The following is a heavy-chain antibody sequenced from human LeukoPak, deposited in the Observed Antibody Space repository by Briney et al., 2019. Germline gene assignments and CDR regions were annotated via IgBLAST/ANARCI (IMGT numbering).Heavy chain of an antibody. CDR3: AREWGDGYNSDAFDI. CDR1: GFTFSSYA. CDR2: ISYDGSNK. Sequence: PGGSLRLSCAASGFTFSSYAMHWVRQAPGKGLEWVAVISYDGSNKYYADSVKGRFTISRDNSKNTLYLQMNSLRAEDTAVYYCAREWGDGYNSDAFDIWGQGTMVTVSS. J-gene: IGHJ3*02. V-gene: IGHV3-30*04. D-gene: IGHD5-24*01.